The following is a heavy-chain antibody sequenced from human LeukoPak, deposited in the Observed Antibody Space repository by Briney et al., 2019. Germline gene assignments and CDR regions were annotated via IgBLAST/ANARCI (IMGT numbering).Heavy chain of an antibody. CDR2: INPNSGGT. CDR1: GYTFTGYY. V-gene: IGHV1-2*06. D-gene: IGHD2-15*01. J-gene: IGHJ4*02. Sequence: GASVKVSCKASGYTFTGYYMHWVRQAPGQGLEWMGRINPNSGGTNYAQKFQGRVTMTRDTSISTAYMELSRLRSDDTAVYYCARDDCSGGGCYSIDYWGQGTLVTVSS. CDR3: ARDDCSGGGCYSIDY.